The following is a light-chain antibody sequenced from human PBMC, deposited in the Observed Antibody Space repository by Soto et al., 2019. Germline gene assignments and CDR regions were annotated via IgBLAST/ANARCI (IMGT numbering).Light chain of an antibody. Sequence: EIVMTQSPATLSVSPGERATLSCRASQSVSSNLVWYQQKPGRAARLLIYGASTRATGIPARFSGSGSGTDFTLTISRLQSEDFAVYYCQQYNNWPWTFGQGTKVEIK. CDR3: QQYNNWPWT. CDR2: GAS. V-gene: IGKV3-15*01. J-gene: IGKJ1*01. CDR1: QSVSSN.